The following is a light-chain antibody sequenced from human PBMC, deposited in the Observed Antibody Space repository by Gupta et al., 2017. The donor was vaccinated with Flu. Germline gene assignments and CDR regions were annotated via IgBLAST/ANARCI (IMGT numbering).Light chain of an antibody. V-gene: IGKV3-15*01. CDR1: QSVSIN. CDR3: QQYNNWPRT. J-gene: IGKJ1*01. CDR2: WTS. Sequence: EIVMTQSPATLSVSPGERATLSCRASQSVSINLTWYQQKPGQAPRLLIYWTSTRATGIPARFSGSGSGTEFTLTISSLQSEDFAVYYCQQYNNWPRTFGQGTKVEIK.